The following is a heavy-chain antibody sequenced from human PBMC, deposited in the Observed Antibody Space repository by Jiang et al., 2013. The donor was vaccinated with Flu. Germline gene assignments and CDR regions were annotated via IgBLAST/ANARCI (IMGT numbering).Heavy chain of an antibody. D-gene: IGHD1-26*01. CDR3: ARSSPFYSGDRVSPLDY. CDR2: IDPSDSYM. CDR1: GYSFTSYW. V-gene: IGHV5-10-1*01. Sequence: GAEVKKPGESLRISCKGSGYSFTSYWISWVRQMPGKGLEWMGRIDPSDSYMDYRPSFQGHVTLSADKSINTAYLQWRSLEASDTATYYCARSSPFYSGDRVSPLDYWGQGTLVTVSS. J-gene: IGHJ4*02.